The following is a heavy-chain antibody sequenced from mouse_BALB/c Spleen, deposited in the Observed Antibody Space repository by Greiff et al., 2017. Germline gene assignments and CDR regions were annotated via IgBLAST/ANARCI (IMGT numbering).Heavy chain of an antibody. CDR3: ARGGIYYDYDEAMDY. CDR2: IDPANGNT. CDR1: GFNIKDTY. J-gene: IGHJ4*01. Sequence: VQLQQSGAELVKPGASVKLSCTASGFNIKDTYMHWVKQRPEQGLEWIGRIDPANGNTKYDPKFQGKATITADTSSNTAYLQLSSLTSEDTAVYYWARGGIYYDYDEAMDYWGQGTSVTVSS. D-gene: IGHD2-4*01. V-gene: IGHV14-3*02.